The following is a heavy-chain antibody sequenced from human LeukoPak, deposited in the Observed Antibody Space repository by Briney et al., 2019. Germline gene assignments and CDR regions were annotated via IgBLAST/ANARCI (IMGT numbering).Heavy chain of an antibody. D-gene: IGHD2-2*01. V-gene: IGHV4-34*01. J-gene: IGHJ4*02. CDR3: ARRRTVVVRQIDY. Sequence: SETLSLTCAVYGGSFSGYYWSWIRQPPGKGLEWIGEINHSGSTNYNPSLKSRVTISVDTSKNQFSLKLSSVTAADTAVYYCARRRTVVVRQIDYWGQGTLVTVSS. CDR2: INHSGST. CDR1: GGSFSGYY.